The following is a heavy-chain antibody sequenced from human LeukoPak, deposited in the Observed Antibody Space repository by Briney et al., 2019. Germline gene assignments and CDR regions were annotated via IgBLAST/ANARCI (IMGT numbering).Heavy chain of an antibody. CDR1: GGSISSSSYY. CDR2: IYYSGST. CDR3: ARQERDWNYAGVQIPLNWFDP. Sequence: PSETLSLTCTVSGGSISSSSYYWGWIRQPPGKGLEWIGSIYYSGSTYYNPSLKSRVTVSVDTSKNQFSLKLSSVTAADTAVYYCARQERDWNYAGVQIPLNWFDPWGQGTLVTVSS. J-gene: IGHJ5*02. D-gene: IGHD1-7*01. V-gene: IGHV4-39*01.